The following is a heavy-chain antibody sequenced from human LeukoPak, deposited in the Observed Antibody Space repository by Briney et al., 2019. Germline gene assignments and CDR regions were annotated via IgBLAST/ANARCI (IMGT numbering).Heavy chain of an antibody. J-gene: IGHJ3*02. D-gene: IGHD3-22*01. Sequence: PGGSLRLSCAASGFTFSSFWMSWVRQVPGKGLEWVGNIKQDGSEKYYVASMKGRFTISRDNAKNSLYLQMNSLRAEDTAVYYCARSPTIIGGDIWGQGTMVTVSS. CDR1: GFTFSSFW. CDR2: IKQDGSEK. CDR3: ARSPTIIGGDI. V-gene: IGHV3-7*01.